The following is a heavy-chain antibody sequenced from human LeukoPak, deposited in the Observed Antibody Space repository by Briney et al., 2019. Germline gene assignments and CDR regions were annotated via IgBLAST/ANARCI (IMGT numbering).Heavy chain of an antibody. CDR2: ISPNSGGT. D-gene: IGHD6-19*01. Sequence: ASVKVSCKASGYTFTGYYLHWVRQATGQGLEWMGWISPNSGGTNYAQKFQGRVTMTRDTSISTAYMELSRLRSDDTAVYYCARRYSSGWYYFDYWGQGTLVTVSS. CDR3: ARRYSSGWYYFDY. J-gene: IGHJ4*02. V-gene: IGHV1-2*02. CDR1: GYTFTGYY.